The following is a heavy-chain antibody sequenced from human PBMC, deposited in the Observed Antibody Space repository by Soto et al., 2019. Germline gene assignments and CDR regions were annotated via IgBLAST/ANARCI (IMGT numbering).Heavy chain of an antibody. J-gene: IGHJ4*02. Sequence: VQLQESGPGLVKPSQTLSLTCTVSGGSISSGDYYWSWIRQPPGKGLEWVANIKQDGSEKYYVDSVKGRFTISRDNTKNSLFLQMNSLRAEDTAVYYCTSRPSDVNYYGVFDYWGQGTPVTVSA. D-gene: IGHD3-22*01. CDR1: GGSISSGDYY. CDR2: IKQDGSEK. V-gene: IGHV3-7*03. CDR3: TSRPSDVNYYGVFDY.